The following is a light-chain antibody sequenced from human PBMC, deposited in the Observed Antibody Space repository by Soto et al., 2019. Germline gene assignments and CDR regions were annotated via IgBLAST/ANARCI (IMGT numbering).Light chain of an antibody. CDR2: SNN. V-gene: IGLV1-44*01. Sequence: QSVLTQPPSASGTPGQRVTISCSGSSSNIGSNTVNWYQQLPGTAPKHLIFSNNQRPSGVPDRFSGSKSGTSASVAISGLQPEDEADYYCAAWDDSLSWVFGGGTKLTVL. J-gene: IGLJ3*02. CDR1: SSNIGSNT. CDR3: AAWDDSLSWV.